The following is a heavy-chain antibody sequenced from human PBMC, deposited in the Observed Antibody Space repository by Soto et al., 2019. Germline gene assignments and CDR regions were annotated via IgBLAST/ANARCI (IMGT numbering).Heavy chain of an antibody. Sequence: GGSLRLSCAASGFTFSSYAMSWVRQAPGKGLEWVSAISGSGGSTYYADSVKGRFTISRDNSKNTLYLQMNSLRAEDTAVYYCAILNSDYYDSSGYFDYWGQGTLVTVSS. CDR1: GFTFSSYA. CDR2: ISGSGGST. V-gene: IGHV3-23*01. J-gene: IGHJ4*02. D-gene: IGHD3-22*01. CDR3: AILNSDYYDSSGYFDY.